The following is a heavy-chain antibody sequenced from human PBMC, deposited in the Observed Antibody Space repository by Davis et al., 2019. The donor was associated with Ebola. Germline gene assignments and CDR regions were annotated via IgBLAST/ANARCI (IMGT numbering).Heavy chain of an antibody. Sequence: GESLKPPCAAPGFTVSDTYMTWVRQAPGKGLEWVSVIYSGGTTYYADPVKGRFTISRDNSKNTLYLQMNSLRAEDTAVYYCARGGHSSISGDSWGQGTLVTVSS. J-gene: IGHJ4*02. D-gene: IGHD5-18*01. V-gene: IGHV3-53*01. CDR2: IYSGGTT. CDR3: ARGGHSSISGDS. CDR1: GFTVSDTY.